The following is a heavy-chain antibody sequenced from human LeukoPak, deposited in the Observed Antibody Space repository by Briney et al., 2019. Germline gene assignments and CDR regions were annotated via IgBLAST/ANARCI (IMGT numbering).Heavy chain of an antibody. V-gene: IGHV4-39*01. J-gene: IGHJ4*02. D-gene: IGHD4-23*01. CDR3: ATSPQYGGY. CDR2: IYYSGST. CDR1: GGSISSSGYY. Sequence: SETLSLTCTVSGGSISSSGYYWGWIRQPPGKGLEWIAPIYYSGSTQYNPSLKSRLTISVDTSKHQFSLKLSSVTGADTAVYYCATSPQYGGYLGQGTLVTVSS.